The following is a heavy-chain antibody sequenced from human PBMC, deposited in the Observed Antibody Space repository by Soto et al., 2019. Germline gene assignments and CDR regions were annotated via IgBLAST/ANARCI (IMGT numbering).Heavy chain of an antibody. V-gene: IGHV3-30*18. CDR2: ISYDGSNK. D-gene: IGHD2-15*01. Sequence: GGSLRLSCAASGFTFSSYGMHWVRQAPGKGLEWVAVISYDGSNKYYADSVKGRFTVSRDNSKNTLYLQMNSLRAEDTAVYYCAKDRGYCSGGSCYTRVYYYYGMDVWGQGTTVTVSS. CDR3: AKDRGYCSGGSCYTRVYYYYGMDV. CDR1: GFTFSSYG. J-gene: IGHJ6*02.